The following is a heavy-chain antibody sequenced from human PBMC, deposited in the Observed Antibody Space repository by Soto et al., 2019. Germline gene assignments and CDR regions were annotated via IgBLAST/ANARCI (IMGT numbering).Heavy chain of an antibody. CDR3: ARGYTPYYFDY. Sequence: PGGSLRLSCAASGFTFSSYGMHWVRQVPGKGLEWVAVISYDGSNTYYADSVKGRFTISRDNSKNTLYLQMNSLRAEDTAVYYCARGYTPYYFDYWGQGTLVTVSS. D-gene: IGHD1-20*01. CDR1: GFTFSSYG. V-gene: IGHV3-30*03. CDR2: ISYDGSNT. J-gene: IGHJ4*02.